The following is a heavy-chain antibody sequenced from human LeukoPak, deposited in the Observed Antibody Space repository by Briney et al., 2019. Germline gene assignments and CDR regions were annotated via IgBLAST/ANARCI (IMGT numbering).Heavy chain of an antibody. CDR2: INSVGSST. Sequence: GGSLRLSCAASGFTFSRYWMSWVRQAPGKGLVWVSRINSVGSSTSYADSVEGRFTISRDNANNAVYLQMNSLRAEDTAVYYCARGYCSGGSCSVTNNWFDPWGQGILVTVSS. D-gene: IGHD2-15*01. V-gene: IGHV3-74*01. J-gene: IGHJ5*02. CDR3: ARGYCSGGSCSVTNNWFDP. CDR1: GFTFSRYW.